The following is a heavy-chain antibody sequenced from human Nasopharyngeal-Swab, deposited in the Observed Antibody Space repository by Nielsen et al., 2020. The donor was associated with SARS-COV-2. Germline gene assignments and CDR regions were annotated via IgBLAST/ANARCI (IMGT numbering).Heavy chain of an antibody. CDR2: ISSSSSYI. CDR3: ARGRAMIVVVDPYGMGV. J-gene: IGHJ6*02. Sequence: WIRQPPGKGLEWVSSISSSSSYIYYADSVKGRFTISRDNAKNSLYLQMNSLRAEDTAVYYCARGRAMIVVVDPYGMGVWGQGTTVTVSS. V-gene: IGHV3-21*01. D-gene: IGHD3-22*01.